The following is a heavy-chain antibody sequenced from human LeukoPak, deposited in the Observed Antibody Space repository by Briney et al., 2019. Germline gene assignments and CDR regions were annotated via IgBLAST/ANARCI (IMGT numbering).Heavy chain of an antibody. J-gene: IGHJ3*02. Sequence: PGGSLRLSCAASGFTFSSYAMSWVRQAPGKGLEWVSVIYSGGSTYYADSVKGRFTISRDNSKNTLYLQMNSLRAEDTAVYYCAASGGGGSDAFDIWGQGTMVTVSS. V-gene: IGHV3-53*01. D-gene: IGHD3-16*01. CDR2: IYSGGST. CDR3: AASGGGGSDAFDI. CDR1: GFTFSSYA.